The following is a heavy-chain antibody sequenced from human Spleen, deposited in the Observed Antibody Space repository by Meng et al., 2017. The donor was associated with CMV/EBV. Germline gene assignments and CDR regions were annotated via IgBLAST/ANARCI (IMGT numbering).Heavy chain of an antibody. Sequence: ASVKVSCKTSGYTFTAYYMHWVRQAPGQGLEWMGWMNPNSGNTGYAQKFQGRVTMTRSTSISTAYMELSSLSSEDTALYYCARDALNAFDIWGQGTTVTVSS. J-gene: IGHJ3*02. CDR1: GYTFTAYY. D-gene: IGHD2-8*01. V-gene: IGHV1-8*02. CDR3: ARDALNAFDI. CDR2: MNPNSGNT.